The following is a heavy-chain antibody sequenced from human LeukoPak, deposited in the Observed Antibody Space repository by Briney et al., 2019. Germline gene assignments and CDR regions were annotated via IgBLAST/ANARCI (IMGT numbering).Heavy chain of an antibody. V-gene: IGHV4-34*01. CDR3: ARDSGRVSLGAFDY. CDR2: INHSGST. J-gene: IGHJ4*02. Sequence: SETLSLTCAVYGGSFSGYYWSWIRQPPGRGLEWIGEINHSGSTNYNPSLKSRVTISVDTSKNQFSLKLSSVTAADTAVYYCARDSGRVSLGAFDYWGQGTLVTVSS. D-gene: IGHD5-12*01. CDR1: GGSFSGYY.